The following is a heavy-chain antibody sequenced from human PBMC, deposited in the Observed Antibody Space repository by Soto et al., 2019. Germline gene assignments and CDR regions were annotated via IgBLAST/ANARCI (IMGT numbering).Heavy chain of an antibody. CDR3: ARDNHGDYAWFDP. Sequence: PGGSLRLSCAASGFTFSSYGMHWVRQAPGKGLEWVAVIWYDGSNKYYADSVKGRFTISRDNSKNTLYLQMNSLRAEDTAVYYCARDNHGDYAWFDPWGQGTLVTVPQ. CDR2: IWYDGSNK. CDR1: GFTFSSYG. V-gene: IGHV3-33*01. D-gene: IGHD4-17*01. J-gene: IGHJ5*02.